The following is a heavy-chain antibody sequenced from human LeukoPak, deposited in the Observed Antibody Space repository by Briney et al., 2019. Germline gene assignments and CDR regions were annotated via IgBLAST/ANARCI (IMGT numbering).Heavy chain of an antibody. J-gene: IGHJ4*02. CDR1: GGSISSRPYY. CDR2: ISYSGTT. CDR3: AWLNMVTRTSTFDY. Sequence: SETLSLTCTVSGGSISSRPYYWGWVRQPPGKGLEWIGTISYSGTTYYSPSLKSRVTISVDTSKNQFSLKLSSVTAADTAVYYCAWLNMVTRTSTFDYWGQGTLVTVSS. V-gene: IGHV4-39*07. D-gene: IGHD5-18*01.